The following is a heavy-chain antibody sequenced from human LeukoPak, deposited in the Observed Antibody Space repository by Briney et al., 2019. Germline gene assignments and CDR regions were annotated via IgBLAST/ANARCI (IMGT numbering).Heavy chain of an antibody. CDR1: GFTFSDYY. CDR2: ISSSSSYT. Sequence: GGSLRLSCAASGFTFSDYYMSWIRQAPGKGLEWVSYISSSSSYTNYADSVKGRFTISRDNAKNSLYLQMNSLRAEDTAVYYCAKDLGGEGGSGFPGYWGQGTLVTVSS. D-gene: IGHD3-10*01. J-gene: IGHJ4*02. CDR3: AKDLGGEGGSGFPGY. V-gene: IGHV3-11*05.